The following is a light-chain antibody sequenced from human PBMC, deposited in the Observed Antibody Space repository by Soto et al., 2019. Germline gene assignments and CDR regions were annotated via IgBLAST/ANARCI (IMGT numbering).Light chain of an antibody. J-gene: IGKJ5*01. CDR1: QSVSSN. V-gene: IGKV3-15*01. CDR3: HQYNNWPPDT. Sequence: EIVLTHSPGTLSLSPGERATLSCRASQSVSSNLAWYQQKPGQAPRLLIYGASTRATGIPARFSGSGSGTEFTLTISSLQSEDFAVYYCHQYNNWPPDTFGQGTRLEI. CDR2: GAS.